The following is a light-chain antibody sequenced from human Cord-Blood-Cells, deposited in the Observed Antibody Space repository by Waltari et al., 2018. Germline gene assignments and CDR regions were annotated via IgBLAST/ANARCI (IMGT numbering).Light chain of an antibody. CDR3: QQSYSTPFT. V-gene: IGKV1-39*01. CDR1: QSISSY. J-gene: IGKJ3*01. CDR2: AAS. Sequence: DIQMTQSPSSLSASVGDRVTITCRASQSISSYLNWYQQKPGKAPKLLVYAASSLQSGVPSRFSCSGSGTDFTLTISSLQPEDFATYYCQQSYSTPFTFVPGTKVDIK.